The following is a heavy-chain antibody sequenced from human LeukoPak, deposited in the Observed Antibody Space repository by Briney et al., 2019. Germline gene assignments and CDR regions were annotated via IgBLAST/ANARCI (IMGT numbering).Heavy chain of an antibody. D-gene: IGHD4-17*01. J-gene: IGHJ4*02. CDR2: ISSSGSTI. CDR3: AARDHGDYPYFDF. Sequence: HPGGSLRLSCAASGFTFSSYEMNWVRQAPGKGLEWVSYISSSGSTIYYADSVKGRFTISRDNSKNTLYLQMNSLRAEDTAVYYCAARDHGDYPYFDFWGQGTLVTVSS. V-gene: IGHV3-48*03. CDR1: GFTFSSYE.